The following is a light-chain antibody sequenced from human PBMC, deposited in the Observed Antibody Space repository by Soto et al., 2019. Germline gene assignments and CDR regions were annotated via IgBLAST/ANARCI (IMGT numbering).Light chain of an antibody. Sequence: DIQMTQSPSTLSASVGDRVTITCRASQSVFIGLAWYQHKPGRAPKLLIFDRQNLENGVPSRFSGVGFAPEFTLTISSLQLDHFATYYCQQYSGNSFTFGQGTKLDI. CDR1: QSVFIG. CDR3: QQYSGNSFT. J-gene: IGKJ2*01. CDR2: DRQ. V-gene: IGKV1-5*01.